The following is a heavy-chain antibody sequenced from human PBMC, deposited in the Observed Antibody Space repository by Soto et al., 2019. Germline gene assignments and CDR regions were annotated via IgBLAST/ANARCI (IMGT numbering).Heavy chain of an antibody. CDR2: IYYSGST. V-gene: IGHV4-30-4*01. J-gene: IGHJ5*02. D-gene: IGHD1-1*01. CDR3: ARLEPRSAWFDP. Sequence: SETLSLTCTVSGGSISSGDYYWSWIRQPPGKGLEWIGYIYYSGSTYYNPSLKSRVTISVDTSKNQFSLKLSSVTAVDTAVYYCARLEPRSAWFDPWGQGTLVTVSS. CDR1: GGSISSGDYY.